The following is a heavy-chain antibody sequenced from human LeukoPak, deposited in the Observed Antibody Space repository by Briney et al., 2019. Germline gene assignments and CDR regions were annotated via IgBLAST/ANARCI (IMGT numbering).Heavy chain of an antibody. J-gene: IGHJ4*02. V-gene: IGHV1-8*01. Sequence: XXSGYTFSNYDINWVRQAPGQGLEWMGWMNPNSGRRVYAQKFQGRVTMTRNSSINTAYMELTSLRSDDTAVYYCARGLRSDYWGQGTLVTVSS. D-gene: IGHD3-16*02. CDR2: MNPNSGRR. CDR3: ARGLRSDY. CDR1: GYTFSNYD.